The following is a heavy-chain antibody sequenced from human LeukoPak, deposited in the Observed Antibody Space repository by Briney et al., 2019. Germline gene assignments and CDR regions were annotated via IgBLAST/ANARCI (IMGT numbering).Heavy chain of an antibody. CDR3: AKDFSVYNYDSRVLDY. D-gene: IGHD3-22*01. CDR1: GFTLSSFG. V-gene: IGHV3-30*02. CDR2: IHYDGINT. J-gene: IGHJ4*02. Sequence: GGSLRLSCAASGFTLSSFGMTWVRQAPGKGLEWVAFIHYDGINTYYVDSVKGRFTISRDNSKNTLYLQMNSLRTEDTAVYYCAKDFSVYNYDSRVLDYWGQGTLVTVSS.